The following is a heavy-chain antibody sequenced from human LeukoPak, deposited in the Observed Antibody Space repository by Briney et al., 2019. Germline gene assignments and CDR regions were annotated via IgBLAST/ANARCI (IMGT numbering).Heavy chain of an antibody. CDR1: GFTFSNYA. CDR3: ASGHSGSFYCHD. D-gene: IGHD1-26*01. J-gene: IGHJ4*02. V-gene: IGHV3-23*01. CDR2: ISGSGGST. Sequence: PGGSLRLSCAASGFTFSNYAMSWVRQAPGKGLEWVSAISGSGGSTYYADSVKGRLTISRDNSKNTLYLQINSLRAEDTAVYYCASGHSGSFYCHDWGQGTLVTVSS.